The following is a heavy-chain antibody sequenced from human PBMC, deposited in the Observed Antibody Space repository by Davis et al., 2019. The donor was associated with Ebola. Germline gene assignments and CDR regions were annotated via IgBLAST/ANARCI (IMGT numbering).Heavy chain of an antibody. J-gene: IGHJ4*02. CDR2: MNPNSGNT. V-gene: IGHV1-8*03. CDR3: ARSCSSTSCYDY. Sequence: ASVKVSCKASGYTFTGYYMHWVRQAPGQGLEWMGWMNPNSGNTGYAQKFQGRVTITRNTSISTAYMELSSLRSEDTAVYYCARSCSSTSCYDYWGQGTLVTVSS. CDR1: GYTFTGYY. D-gene: IGHD2-2*01.